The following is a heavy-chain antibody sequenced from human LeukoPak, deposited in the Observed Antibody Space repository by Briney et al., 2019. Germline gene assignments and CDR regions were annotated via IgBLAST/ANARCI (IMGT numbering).Heavy chain of an antibody. CDR3: ARRDISSGWSFDY. CDR2: IHTSGST. V-gene: IGHV4-4*07. D-gene: IGHD6-19*01. Sequence: PSETLSLTCTVSGGSISNYHWTWIRQPAGKGLEWIGQIHTSGSTNYNPPRKSRVTMSIDTTEDQVSLTIRSVTAADTAFYYCARRDISSGWSFDYWGQGILVIVSS. CDR1: GGSISNYH. J-gene: IGHJ4*02.